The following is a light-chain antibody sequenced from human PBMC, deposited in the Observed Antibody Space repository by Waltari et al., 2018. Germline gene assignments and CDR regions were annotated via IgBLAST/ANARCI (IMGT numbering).Light chain of an antibody. CDR1: QSVSKY. Sequence: EIVLTQSPGTLSLSPGERATLSCRASQSVSKYLAWYQQKPGQAPRLPIYDASTRATGIPDRFSGSGWGTDFSLTISRLEPEDFAVYYCQKYGTLPATFGQGTKVQMK. CDR2: DAS. CDR3: QKYGTLPAT. V-gene: IGKV3-20*01. J-gene: IGKJ1*01.